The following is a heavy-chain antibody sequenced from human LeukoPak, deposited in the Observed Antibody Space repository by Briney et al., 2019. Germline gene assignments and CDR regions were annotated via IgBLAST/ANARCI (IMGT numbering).Heavy chain of an antibody. V-gene: IGHV4-4*07. CDR1: GGSFSGYY. CDR2: IYTSGST. J-gene: IGHJ6*03. Sequence: PSETLSLTCAVYGGSFSGYYWSWIRQPAGKGLEWIGRIYTSGSTNYNPSLKSRVTMSVDTSKNQFSLKLSSVTAADTAVYYCARDRFTGYSSGGYYMDVWGKGTTVTISS. CDR3: ARDRFTGYSSGGYYMDV. D-gene: IGHD6-19*01.